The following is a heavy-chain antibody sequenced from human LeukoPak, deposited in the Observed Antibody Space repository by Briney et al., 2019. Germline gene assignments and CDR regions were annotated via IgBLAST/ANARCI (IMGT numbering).Heavy chain of an antibody. CDR2: ISGSGGST. CDR3: AREMLAAVAAQS. D-gene: IGHD6-19*01. CDR1: GFTFSSYG. Sequence: AGGSLRLSCAASGFTFSSYGMSWVRQAPGKGLEWVSAISGSGGSTYYADSVKGRFTISRDNAKNSLYLQMNSLRAEDTAVYYCAREMLAAVAAQSWGQGTLVTVSS. J-gene: IGHJ5*02. V-gene: IGHV3-23*01.